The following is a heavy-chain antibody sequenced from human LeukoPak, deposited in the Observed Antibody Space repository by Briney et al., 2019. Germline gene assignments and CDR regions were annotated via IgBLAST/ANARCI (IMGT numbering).Heavy chain of an antibody. CDR1: GGTFSSYA. CDR2: TIPIFGTA. Sequence: SVKVSCKASGGTFSSYAISWVRQAPGQGLEWMGGTIPIFGTANYAQKFQGRVTITADESTSTAYMELSSLRSEDTAAYYCARERHYSGYAYTIDYWGQGTLVNVSS. V-gene: IGHV1-69*01. J-gene: IGHJ4*02. CDR3: ARERHYSGYAYTIDY. D-gene: IGHD5-12*01.